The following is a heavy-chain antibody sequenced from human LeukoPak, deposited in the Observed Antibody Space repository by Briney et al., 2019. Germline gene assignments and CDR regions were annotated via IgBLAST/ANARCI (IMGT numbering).Heavy chain of an antibody. CDR1: GFSFSSYA. Sequence: GGSLRLSCAAFGFSFSSYAMSWVRQAPGKGLEWVSAISGSGGSTYYADSVKGRFTISRDNSKNTLYLQMNSLRAEDTAVYYCAKGTSRLVLMVYAAKIDWGQGTLVTVSS. D-gene: IGHD2-8*01. J-gene: IGHJ4*02. V-gene: IGHV3-23*01. CDR2: ISGSGGST. CDR3: AKGTSRLVLMVYAAKID.